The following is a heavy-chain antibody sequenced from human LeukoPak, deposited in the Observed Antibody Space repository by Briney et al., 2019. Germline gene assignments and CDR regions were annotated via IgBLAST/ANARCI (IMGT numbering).Heavy chain of an antibody. CDR3: ARPDRIAVSLFDY. Sequence: PGGSLRLSCAASGFIVNTNYMSWVRQAPGRGLEWVSFIYADGNTYYADSVKGRFTISRDNSKNTLYLQMNSLRAEDTAVYYCARPDRIAVSLFDYWGQGTLVTVSS. V-gene: IGHV3-53*05. D-gene: IGHD6-19*01. CDR2: IYADGNT. J-gene: IGHJ4*02. CDR1: GFIVNTNY.